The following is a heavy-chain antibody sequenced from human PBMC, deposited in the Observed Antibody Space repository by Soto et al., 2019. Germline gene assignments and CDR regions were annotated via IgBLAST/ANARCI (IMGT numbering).Heavy chain of an antibody. J-gene: IGHJ4*02. D-gene: IGHD3-16*01. CDR3: ASKGGDY. CDR1: GFTFSSYG. V-gene: IGHV3-21*01. Sequence: EVSLVESGGGLVKPGGSLRLSCAASGFTFSSYGFNWVRQAPGKGLEWVSSFSTSGSIYYADSLKGRFTISRDNAKNTLYLQMNGLRAEDTAVYYCASKGGDYWGQGTLVTVSS. CDR2: FSTSGSI.